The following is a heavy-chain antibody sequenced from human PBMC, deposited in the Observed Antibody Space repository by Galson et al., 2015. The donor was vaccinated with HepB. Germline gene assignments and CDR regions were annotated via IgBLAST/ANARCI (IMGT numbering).Heavy chain of an antibody. CDR2: ITPDGVIT. Sequence: SLRLSCAASGFTFSNYWMHWVRQAPGKGLVWVSRITPDGVITAYADSVQGRFTISRDNARNTLYLHMTRLGGDDTAVYYCTRDSYFWSGGQYHYHGMDVWGHGTTVTVSS. CDR1: GFTFSNYW. D-gene: IGHD3-3*01. J-gene: IGHJ6*02. V-gene: IGHV3-74*01. CDR3: TRDSYFWSGGQYHYHGMDV.